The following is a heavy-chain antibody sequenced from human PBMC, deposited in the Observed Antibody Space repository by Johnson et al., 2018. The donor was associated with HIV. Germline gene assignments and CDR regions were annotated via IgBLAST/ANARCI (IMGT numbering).Heavy chain of an antibody. CDR1: GFPFSDYY. CDR2: ISTSGSSI. D-gene: IGHD3/OR15-3a*01. V-gene: IGHV3-11*04. Sequence: VQLVESGGGLVKPGGSLRLSCAASGFPFSDYYMTWIRQTPGKGLECLAYISTSGSSIYYTDSVKGRVTISRDNAKNSLFLQMNSLRADDTGVYYCAKDKCMFLDDPVDACDVWVQGTMVTVSS. J-gene: IGHJ3*01. CDR3: AKDKCMFLDDPVDACDV.